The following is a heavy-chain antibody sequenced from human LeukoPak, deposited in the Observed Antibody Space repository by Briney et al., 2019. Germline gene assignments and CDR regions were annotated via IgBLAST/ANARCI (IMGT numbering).Heavy chain of an antibody. Sequence: SETLSLTSTVSGGSISSSSYYWGWIRQPPGKGLEWIGYIYYSGSTYYNPSLKSRVTMSVDTSKNQFSLKLSSVTAADTAVYYCARNRFYGGNLTWFDPWGQGTLVTVSS. V-gene: IGHV4-39*01. CDR3: ARNRFYGGNLTWFDP. J-gene: IGHJ5*02. CDR2: IYYSGST. CDR1: GGSISSSSYY. D-gene: IGHD4-23*01.